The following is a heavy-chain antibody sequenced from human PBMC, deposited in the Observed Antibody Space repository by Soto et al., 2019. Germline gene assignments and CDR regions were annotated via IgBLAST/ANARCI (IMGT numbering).Heavy chain of an antibody. Sequence: EVQLVESGGGLVQPGRSLRLSCAASGFAFDDYAMHWVRQTPGKGLEWVSGMSWNPISIGYAGSVKGRFTISRDNAKKALQLQMGRMRIEDTALYYCVKGQIRGNRGWGREIEQRGQGVLVNVS. CDR2: MSWNPISI. D-gene: IGHD3-16*01. CDR1: GFAFDDYA. V-gene: IGHV3-9*01. J-gene: IGHJ4*02. CDR3: VKGQIRGNRGWGREIEQ.